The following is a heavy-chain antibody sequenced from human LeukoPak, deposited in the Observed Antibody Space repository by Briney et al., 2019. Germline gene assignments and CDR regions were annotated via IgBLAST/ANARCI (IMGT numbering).Heavy chain of an antibody. D-gene: IGHD4-23*01. J-gene: IGHJ3*02. CDR1: GGSVSSGSYY. V-gene: IGHV4-61*01. CDR3: EREHPGYGGNDAFDI. Sequence: SETLSLTCTVSGGSVSSGSYYWSWIRQPPGKGLEWIGYIYYSGSTNYNPSLKSRVTISVDTSKNQFSLKLSSVTAADTAVYYCEREHPGYGGNDAFDIWGQGTMVTVSS. CDR2: IYYSGST.